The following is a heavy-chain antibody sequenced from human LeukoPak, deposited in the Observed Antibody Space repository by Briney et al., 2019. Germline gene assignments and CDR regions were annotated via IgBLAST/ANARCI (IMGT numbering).Heavy chain of an antibody. CDR1: GYTFTTYD. J-gene: IGHJ4*02. CDR2: MNPNSGKT. CDR3: ARDSGSYYGVDY. Sequence: ASVKVSCKASGYTFTTYDINWVRQATGQGLEWMGWMNPNSGKTGYAQKFQGRVTMTRNTSISIAYMELSSLRSEDTAVYYCARDSGSYYGVDYWGQGTLVTVS. V-gene: IGHV1-8*01. D-gene: IGHD1-26*01.